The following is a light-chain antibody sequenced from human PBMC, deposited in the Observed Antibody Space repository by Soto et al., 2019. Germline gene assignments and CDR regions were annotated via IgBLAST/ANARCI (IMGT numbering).Light chain of an antibody. Sequence: DIQMTQSPSTLSASVGDRVTITCRASQSISSWLAWYQQKPGKAPNLLISRASRLESGVPSRFSGSGSGTEFTLTISSLQPDDFGNFYCQHYDGQWTFGHGTKVEIK. CDR1: QSISSW. CDR3: QHYDGQWT. J-gene: IGKJ1*01. V-gene: IGKV1-5*03. CDR2: RAS.